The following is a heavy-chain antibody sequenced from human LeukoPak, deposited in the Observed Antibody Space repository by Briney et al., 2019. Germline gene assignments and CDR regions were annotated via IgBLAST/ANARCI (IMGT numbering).Heavy chain of an antibody. CDR1: GGTVTSSTYF. CDR3: ARDGFYYYYYMDV. V-gene: IGHV4-39*07. D-gene: IGHD1-14*01. J-gene: IGHJ6*03. Sequence: SETLSLTCTLSGGTVTSSTYFWGWIRQPPGKGLEWIGSISYSGATYYNPSLKSRVSMSVHTSKNQFSLKLSSVTAADTAVYYCARDGFYYYYYMDVWGEGTTVTVSS. CDR2: ISYSGAT.